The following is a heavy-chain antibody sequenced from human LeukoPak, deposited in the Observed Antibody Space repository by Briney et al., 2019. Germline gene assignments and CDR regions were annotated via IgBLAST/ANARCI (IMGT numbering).Heavy chain of an antibody. CDR2: ISDSGDST. J-gene: IGHJ4*02. Sequence: PGGSLRLSCAASGFTFSSYSMTWVRQTPGKGLEWVSGISDSGDSTYYADSVKGRFTISRDNSRNTLYLEMNSLIAEDTAVYYCTKWSGFGNNWGQGTLVTVSP. CDR3: TKWSGFGNN. V-gene: IGHV3-23*01. CDR1: GFTFSSYS. D-gene: IGHD3-10*01.